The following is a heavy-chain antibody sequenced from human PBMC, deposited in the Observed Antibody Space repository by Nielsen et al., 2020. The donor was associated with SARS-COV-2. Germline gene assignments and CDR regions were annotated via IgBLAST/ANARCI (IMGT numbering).Heavy chain of an antibody. CDR3: SRDGGDIVRVPAAMHYYYYGMDV. J-gene: IGHJ6*02. Sequence: GGSLRLSCAASGFTFNDAYMTWVRQAPGKGLEWVGRIKSKTDGGTTHYAAPVKGRFTISRDDSKNTLYLQMNSLKTEDTGVYYCSRDGGDIVRVPAAMHYYYYGMDVWGQGTTVTVSS. V-gene: IGHV3-15*01. CDR1: GFTFNDAY. CDR2: IKSKTDGGTT. D-gene: IGHD2-2*01.